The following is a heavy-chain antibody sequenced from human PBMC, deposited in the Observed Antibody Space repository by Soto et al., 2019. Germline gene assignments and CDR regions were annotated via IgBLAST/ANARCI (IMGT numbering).Heavy chain of an antibody. D-gene: IGHD1-7*01. V-gene: IGHV3-30*18. Sequence: GGSLRLSCQASGFNFDNYGMHWVHQAPGKGLEWVAVITYDGSFQYYADSVKGRFTISRDNPKNTLSLHLNTLKPEDTAVYHCAKDRVGGTFYTPLAFWGQGTLVTVSS. CDR1: GFNFDNYG. J-gene: IGHJ4*02. CDR2: ITYDGSFQ. CDR3: AKDRVGGTFYTPLAF.